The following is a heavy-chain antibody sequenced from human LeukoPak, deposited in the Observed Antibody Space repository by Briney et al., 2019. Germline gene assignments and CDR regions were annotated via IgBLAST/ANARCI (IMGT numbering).Heavy chain of an antibody. CDR2: INHSGST. CDR1: GGSFSGYY. V-gene: IGHV4-34*01. Sequence: SETLSLTCAVYGGSFSGYYWSWIRLPPGKGLEWIGEINHSGSTNYNPSLKSRVTISVDTSKNQSSLKLNSVTAADTAVYYRARGNPYKLLLRPQSNWFDPWGQGTLVTVSS. J-gene: IGHJ5*02. CDR3: ARGNPYKLLLRPQSNWFDP. D-gene: IGHD2-15*01.